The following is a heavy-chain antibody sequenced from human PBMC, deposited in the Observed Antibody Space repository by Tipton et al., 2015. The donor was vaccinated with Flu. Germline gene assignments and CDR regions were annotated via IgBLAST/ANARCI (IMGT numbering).Heavy chain of an antibody. CDR2: IKSKTDGGIT. D-gene: IGHD3-10*01. J-gene: IGHJ4*02. CDR3: TTSYYYGSGTYWG. CDR1: GFTFSNAW. V-gene: IGHV3-15*01. Sequence: GSLRLSCAASGFTFSNAWMSWVRQAPGKGLEWVGRIKSKTDGGITDYAAPVKGRFTISRDDSKNTLYLQMNSLKTEDTAVYYCTTSYYYGSGTYWGWGQGTLVTVSS.